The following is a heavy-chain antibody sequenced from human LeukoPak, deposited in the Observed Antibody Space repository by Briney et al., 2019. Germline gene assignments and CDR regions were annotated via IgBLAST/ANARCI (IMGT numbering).Heavy chain of an antibody. CDR3: ARGPYYYGSGSNNWFDP. D-gene: IGHD3-10*01. Sequence: SETLSLTCAVSGGSLSSGGYSWSWIRQPPGKGLEWIGYIYHSGSTYYNPSLKSRVTISVDRSKNQFSLKLSSVTAADTAVYYCARGPYYYGSGSNNWFDPWGQGTLVTVSS. CDR2: IYHSGST. J-gene: IGHJ5*02. CDR1: GGSLSSGGYS. V-gene: IGHV4-30-2*01.